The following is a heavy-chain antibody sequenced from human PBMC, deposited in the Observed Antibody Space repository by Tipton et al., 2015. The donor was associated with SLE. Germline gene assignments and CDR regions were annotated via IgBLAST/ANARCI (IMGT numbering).Heavy chain of an antibody. CDR1: GGSISSYY. V-gene: IGHV4-59*01. D-gene: IGHD2-2*01. CDR2: IYYSGST. Sequence: TLSLTCTVSGGSISSYYWSWIRQPPGKGLEWIGYIYYSGSTNYNPSLKSRVTISVDTSKNQFSLKLSSVTAADTAVYYCARGYAKGAFDIWGQGTMVTVSS. CDR3: ARGYAKGAFDI. J-gene: IGHJ3*02.